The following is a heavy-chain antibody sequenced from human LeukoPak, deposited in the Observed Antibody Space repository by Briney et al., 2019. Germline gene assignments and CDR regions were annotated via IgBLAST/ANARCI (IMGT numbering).Heavy chain of an antibody. V-gene: IGHV3-23*01. J-gene: IGHJ4*02. D-gene: IGHD3-10*01. Sequence: GGSLRLSCAASGFTFSSYAMSWVRQAPGKGLEWVSTFSGSGGNTYYADSVKGRFTISRDNAKNSLYLQMNSLRAEDTAVYYCARDGGGPVWFGELSFDYWGQGTLVTVSS. CDR1: GFTFSSYA. CDR2: FSGSGGNT. CDR3: ARDGGGPVWFGELSFDY.